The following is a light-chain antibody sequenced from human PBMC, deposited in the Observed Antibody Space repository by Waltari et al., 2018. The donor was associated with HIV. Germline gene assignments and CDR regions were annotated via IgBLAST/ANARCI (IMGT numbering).Light chain of an antibody. CDR1: SGSIASTS. V-gene: IGLV6-57*01. CDR3: HSYDSDNQI. Sequence: NFMLTQPHSVPDSPGKTVTISCTRNSGSIASTSVQCYQPPPGSSPTTVIFDHSQRPSGVSDRFSASIDTSSNSASLTIVGLKTEDEGDFFCHSYDSDNQIFGGGTKLTVL. CDR2: DHS. J-gene: IGLJ2*01.